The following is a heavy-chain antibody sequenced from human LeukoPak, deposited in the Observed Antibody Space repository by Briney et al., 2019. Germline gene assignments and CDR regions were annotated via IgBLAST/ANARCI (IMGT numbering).Heavy chain of an antibody. J-gene: IGHJ4*02. D-gene: IGHD3-22*01. Sequence: SETLSLTCTVSGGSISSYYWSRIRQPPGKGLEWIGYIYYSGSTNYNPSLKSRVTISVDTSKNQFSLKLSSVTAADTAVYYCARDSSGYYSYFDYWGQGTLVTVSS. CDR2: IYYSGST. CDR3: ARDSSGYYSYFDY. CDR1: GGSISSYY. V-gene: IGHV4-59*01.